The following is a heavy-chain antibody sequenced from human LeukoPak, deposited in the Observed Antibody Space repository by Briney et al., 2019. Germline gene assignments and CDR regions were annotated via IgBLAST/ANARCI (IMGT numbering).Heavy chain of an antibody. J-gene: IGHJ3*02. CDR3: ALIWSGYSLDAFDI. CDR1: GFTFSSYN. CDR2: ISSTTDNYN. D-gene: IGHD3-3*01. V-gene: IGHV3-21*04. Sequence: GGSLRLSCVASGFTFSSYNMHWVRQAPGKALEWVSTISSTTDNYNYYAGSVKGRFTISRDNARNLLYLQMNSLRAEDTALYYCALIWSGYSLDAFDIWGQGTMVTVSS.